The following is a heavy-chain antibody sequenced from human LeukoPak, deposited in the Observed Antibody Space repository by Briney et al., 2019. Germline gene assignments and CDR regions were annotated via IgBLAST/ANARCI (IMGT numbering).Heavy chain of an antibody. CDR2: IYYTGTT. J-gene: IGHJ5*02. CDR3: ARYHQPSGPNWLDR. V-gene: IGHV4-59*01. Sequence: PSETLSLTCTVFGGSISSYFWNWIRQPPGRGLEWIGYIYYTGTTSYNPSLKSRVTISVDTSKNQFSLSLSSVTAADTAVYYCARYHQPSGPNWLDRWGQGTLVTVSS. CDR1: GGSISSYF. D-gene: IGHD2-15*01.